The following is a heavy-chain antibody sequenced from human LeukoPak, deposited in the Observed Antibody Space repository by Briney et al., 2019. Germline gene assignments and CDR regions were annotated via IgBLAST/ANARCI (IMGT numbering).Heavy chain of an antibody. CDR3: ARDQGLLVVAGRFGY. J-gene: IGHJ4*02. CDR1: GLSVRNNY. V-gene: IGHV3-66*01. Sequence: GRSLRLSCAVSGLSVRNNYMSWVRQAPGKGLEWVSVLYAGGSAYYAGSVKGRFSISRDHSRNTLYLQMNSLRAEDTAVYYCARDQGLLVVAGRFGYWGQGTLVTVSS. D-gene: IGHD6-19*01. CDR2: LYAGGSA.